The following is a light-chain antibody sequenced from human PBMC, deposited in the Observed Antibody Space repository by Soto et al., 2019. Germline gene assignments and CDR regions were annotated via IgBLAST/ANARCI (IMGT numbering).Light chain of an antibody. J-gene: IGKJ4*01. CDR2: ATS. V-gene: IGKV1-12*01. Sequence: DIQLTQSPPFLSASVGDRVSMTCRASQGVNRWLAWYQQKPGKAPRLLIYATSTLQSGVPSRFSGSGSGADFTLTISSLQPEDFATYVCQQSISFPLTFGGGTKVEIK. CDR1: QGVNRW. CDR3: QQSISFPLT.